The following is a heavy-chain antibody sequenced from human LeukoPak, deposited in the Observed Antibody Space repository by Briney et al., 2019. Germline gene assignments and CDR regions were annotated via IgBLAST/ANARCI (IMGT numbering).Heavy chain of an antibody. CDR1: GGSISSSSYY. J-gene: IGHJ4*02. CDR2: IYYSGST. D-gene: IGHD6-13*01. V-gene: IGHV4-39*01. CDR3: ARQNEEQLIFDY. Sequence: PSETLSLTCTVSGGSISSSSYYWGWIRQPPGKGPEWIGSIYYSGSTYYNPSLKSRVTISVDTSKNQFSLKLSSVTAADTAVYYCARQNEEQLIFDYWGQGTLVTVSS.